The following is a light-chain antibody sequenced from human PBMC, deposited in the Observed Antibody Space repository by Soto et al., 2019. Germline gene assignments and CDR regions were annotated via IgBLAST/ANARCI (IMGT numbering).Light chain of an antibody. CDR2: GAS. J-gene: IGKJ1*01. CDR1: QSVSSY. CDR3: QQYGSSGT. Sequence: ELVLTQSPVTLSLSPGERATLSCRASQSVSSYLAWYQQKPGQAPRLLIYGASNRATGIPDRFSGSGSGTDFTLTISRLEPEDFAVYYCQQYGSSGTFGQGTKVDIK. V-gene: IGKV3-20*01.